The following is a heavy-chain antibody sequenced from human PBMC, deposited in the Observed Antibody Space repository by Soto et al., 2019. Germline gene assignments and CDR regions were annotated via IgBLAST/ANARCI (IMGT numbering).Heavy chain of an antibody. CDR1: GFTFSSYW. V-gene: IGHV3-74*01. CDR2: INSDGSST. D-gene: IGHD6-19*01. CDR3: ARFIAVAANFDY. J-gene: IGHJ4*02. Sequence: PGGSLRLSCAASGFTFSSYWMHWVRQAPGEGLVWVSRINSDGSSTSYADSVKGRFTISRDNAKNTLYLQMNSLRAEDTAVYYCARFIAVAANFDYWGQGTLVTVSS.